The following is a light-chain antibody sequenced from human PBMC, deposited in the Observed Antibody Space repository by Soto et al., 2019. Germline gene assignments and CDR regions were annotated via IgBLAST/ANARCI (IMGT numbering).Light chain of an antibody. CDR1: QSVSSSY. CDR2: GAS. Sequence: TPSPNPPCGSPGEMATLSCRASQSVSSSYLAWYQQKPGQAPRLLIYGASSRATGIPDRFSGSGSGTDFTLTISRLEPEDLAVYYCQQYGRSITFGEGTRLDIK. CDR3: QQYGRSIT. V-gene: IGKV3-20*01. J-gene: IGKJ5*01.